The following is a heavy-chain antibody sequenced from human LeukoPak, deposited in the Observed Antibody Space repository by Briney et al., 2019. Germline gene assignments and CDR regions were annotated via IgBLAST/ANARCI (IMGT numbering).Heavy chain of an antibody. J-gene: IGHJ3*02. V-gene: IGHV1-2*02. CDR3: ARVSEYQLLRRKSYAFDI. CDR2: INPSSGGT. CDR1: GYTFTGYY. Sequence: RASVKVSCKASGYTFTGYYMHWVRQAPGQGLEWMGWINPSSGGTNYAQKFQGRVTMTRDTSISTAYMELSRLRSDDTAVYYCARVSEYQLLRRKSYAFDIWGQGTMVTVSS. D-gene: IGHD2-2*01.